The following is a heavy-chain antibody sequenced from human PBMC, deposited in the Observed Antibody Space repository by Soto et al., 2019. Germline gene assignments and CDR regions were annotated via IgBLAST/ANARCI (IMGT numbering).Heavy chain of an antibody. J-gene: IGHJ4*02. CDR2: ISWNSGNI. CDR3: AKSLKIFGLATTRSGPLDS. Sequence: GGSLRLSCAASGFTFDNYAMHWVRQAPGKGLEWVSGISWNSGNIGYADSVKGRFTIARDNAKTSLYLEMNSLRAEDTALYYCAKSLKIFGLATTRSGPLDSWGQGALVTVSS. CDR1: GFTFDNYA. V-gene: IGHV3-9*01. D-gene: IGHD3-3*01.